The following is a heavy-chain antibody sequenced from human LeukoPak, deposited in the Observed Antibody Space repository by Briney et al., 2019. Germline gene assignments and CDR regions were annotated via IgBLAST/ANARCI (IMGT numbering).Heavy chain of an antibody. D-gene: IGHD5-18*01. CDR1: GFTFSNYS. CDR3: ARGAYSYGPSY. Sequence: AGGSLRLSCAASGFTFSNYSMNWVRQAPGKGLEWVSSISSSSSYVYYADSVRGRFTISRDNAKNSLYLQMNSLRAEDTAVYYCARGAYSYGPSYWGQGTLVTVSS. V-gene: IGHV3-21*01. CDR2: ISSSSSYV. J-gene: IGHJ4*02.